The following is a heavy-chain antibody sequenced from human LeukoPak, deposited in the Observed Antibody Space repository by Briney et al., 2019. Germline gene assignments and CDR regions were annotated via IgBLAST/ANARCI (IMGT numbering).Heavy chain of an antibody. CDR1: GYTFTSYG. CDR3: ARGSAYLRFGELPFDY. D-gene: IGHD3-10*01. Sequence: ASVKVSCKASGYTFTSYGISWVRQAPGQGLEWMGWISTYNGNTNYAQRLQGRVTMTTDTSTSTAYMELRSLRSDDTAVYYCARGSAYLRFGELPFDYWGQGTLVTVSS. J-gene: IGHJ4*02. V-gene: IGHV1-18*01. CDR2: ISTYNGNT.